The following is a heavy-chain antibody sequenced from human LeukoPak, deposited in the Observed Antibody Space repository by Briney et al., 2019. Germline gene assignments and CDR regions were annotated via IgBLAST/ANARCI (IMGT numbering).Heavy chain of an antibody. CDR3: ARNKYYYGSGNYGVPNWFDP. Sequence: SETLSLTCTVSTYSISSGYYWGWIRRPPGKGLEWIGSIYHSGNSYYNPSLKSRVTISVDTSKNQFSLKLNSVTAADTAVYYCARNKYYYGSGNYGVPNWFDPWGQGTLVTVSS. CDR1: TYSISSGYY. J-gene: IGHJ5*02. V-gene: IGHV4-38-2*02. CDR2: IYHSGNS. D-gene: IGHD3-10*01.